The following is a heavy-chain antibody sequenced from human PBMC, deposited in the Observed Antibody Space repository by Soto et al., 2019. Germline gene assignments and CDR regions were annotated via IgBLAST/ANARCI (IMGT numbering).Heavy chain of an antibody. Sequence: KTSETLSLTCAVSGGSISSGDYSWSWIRQPPGKGLEWIGYIYHSGSTYYKQSLKSRVTISVDRSKNQFSLKPSSVTAADTAVYYCARGAYDILTGPNWFDPWGQGTLVTVSS. V-gene: IGHV4-30-2*01. J-gene: IGHJ5*02. CDR1: GGSISSGDYS. CDR3: ARGAYDILTGPNWFDP. D-gene: IGHD3-9*01. CDR2: IYHSGST.